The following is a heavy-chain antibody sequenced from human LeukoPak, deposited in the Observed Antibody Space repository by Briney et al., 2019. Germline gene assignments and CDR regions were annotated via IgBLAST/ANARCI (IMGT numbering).Heavy chain of an antibody. Sequence: PSETLSLTCTVSGGSISSYYWSWIRQPPGKGLEWIGYIYYSGSTNYNPSLRSRVTISVDTSKNQFSLKLSPVTAADTAVYYCARESGYCSSTSCYSHFDYWGQGTLVTVSS. D-gene: IGHD2-2*01. CDR1: GGSISSYY. CDR3: ARESGYCSSTSCYSHFDY. V-gene: IGHV4-59*01. CDR2: IYYSGST. J-gene: IGHJ4*02.